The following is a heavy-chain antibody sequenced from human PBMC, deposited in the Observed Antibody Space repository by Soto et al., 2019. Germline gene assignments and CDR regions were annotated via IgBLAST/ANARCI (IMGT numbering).Heavy chain of an antibody. J-gene: IGHJ3*01. CDR2: ISGSGGTT. V-gene: IGHV3-23*01. CDR1: GFTFNTYA. CDR3: AKGFIVVVTAIRPDDNFDV. D-gene: IGHD2-21*02. Sequence: AGGSLRLSCAASGFTFNTYAMNWVRQAPGKGLEWVASISGSGGTTYYADSVKGRFTVSRDTSKNILFLQMNSLSAEDTAVYYCAKGFIVVVTAIRPDDNFDVWGQGTMVTVSS.